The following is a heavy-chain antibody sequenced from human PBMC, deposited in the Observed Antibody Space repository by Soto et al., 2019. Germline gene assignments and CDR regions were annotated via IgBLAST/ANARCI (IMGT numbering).Heavy chain of an antibody. CDR2: IRPDGSET. V-gene: IGHV3-7*03. CDR3: AGWGGHDYNY. Sequence: EVQLVQSGGGLVQPGGSLRLSCVGSGFTFTDFCMNWVRQAPGKGLEWVANIRPDGSETNYVESVKGRFTTSRDNAKNSLFMQMNSPRADDTAVYYCAGWGGHDYNYWGQGILVTVSS. D-gene: IGHD4-4*01. J-gene: IGHJ4*02. CDR1: GFTFTDFC.